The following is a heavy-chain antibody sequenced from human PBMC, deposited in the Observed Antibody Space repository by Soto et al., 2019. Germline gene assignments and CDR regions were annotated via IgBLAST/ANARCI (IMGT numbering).Heavy chain of an antibody. V-gene: IGHV4-34*01. Sequence: SETLSLTCAVYGGSFSGYYWSWIRQPPGKGLEWIGEINHSGSTNYNPSLKSRVTISVDTSNNQFSLKLSSVTAADTAVYYCARCSFVTHYYYYLMDFWGQGTPVTVSS. D-gene: IGHD2-21*02. CDR3: ARCSFVTHYYYYLMDF. CDR2: INHSGST. J-gene: IGHJ6*02. CDR1: GGSFSGYY.